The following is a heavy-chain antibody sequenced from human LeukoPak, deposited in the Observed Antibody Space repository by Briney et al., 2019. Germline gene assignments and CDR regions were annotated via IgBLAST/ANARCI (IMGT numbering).Heavy chain of an antibody. CDR2: ISWNSGSI. J-gene: IGHJ4*02. CDR1: GLTFDDYA. V-gene: IGHV3-9*01. Sequence: GRSLRLSCAASGLTFDDYAMHWVRQAPGKGLEWVSGISWNSGSIGYADSVKGRFTISRDNAKNSLYLQMNSLRAEDTALYYCAKDISSGWYGPFDYWGQGTLVTVSS. D-gene: IGHD6-19*01. CDR3: AKDISSGWYGPFDY.